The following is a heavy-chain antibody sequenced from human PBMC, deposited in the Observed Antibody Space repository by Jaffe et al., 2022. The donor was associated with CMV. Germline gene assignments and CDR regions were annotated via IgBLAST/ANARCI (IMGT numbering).Heavy chain of an antibody. CDR3: ATRQDGYGTDDAFDI. CDR2: IYSGGST. J-gene: IGHJ3*02. Sequence: EVQLVESGGGLVQPGGSLRLSCAASGFTVSSNYMSWVRQAPGKGLEWVSVIYSGGSTYYADSVKGRFTISRDNSKNTLYLQMNSLRAEDTAVYYCATRQDGYGTDDAFDIWGQGTMVTVSS. CDR1: GFTVSSNY. D-gene: IGHD5-12*01. V-gene: IGHV3-66*01.